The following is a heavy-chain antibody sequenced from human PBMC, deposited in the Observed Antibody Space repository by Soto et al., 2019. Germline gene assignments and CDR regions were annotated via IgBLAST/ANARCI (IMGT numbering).Heavy chain of an antibody. CDR1: GYTFTGYY. CDR3: ARDNVGGSMGDAFDI. CDR2: ISPNSFGT. J-gene: IGHJ3*02. D-gene: IGHD1-1*01. Sequence: ASVKVSCKASGYTFTGYYMHLVRQAPVQVLELIVWISPNSFGTNYSQKVQGWFTITMYASISTACIELSRLRSDDTAVYYCARDNVGGSMGDAFDIWGQGTMVTVSS. V-gene: IGHV1-2*04.